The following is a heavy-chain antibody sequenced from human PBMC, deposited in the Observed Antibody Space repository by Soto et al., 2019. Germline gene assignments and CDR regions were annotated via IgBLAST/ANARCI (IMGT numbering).Heavy chain of an antibody. Sequence: SETLSLTCTVYGGSIRSYYWSWIRQPPGKGLEWIGYIYYNGRPNYNPSLKSRVTMSLDTSKNQFSLKLSSVTTADTAVYYCARDNPPRGGALMIRGYGMDVWGQGTTVTVSS. J-gene: IGHJ6*02. CDR1: GGSIRSYY. CDR2: IYYNGRP. D-gene: IGHD3-16*01. V-gene: IGHV4-59*01. CDR3: ARDNPPRGGALMIRGYGMDV.